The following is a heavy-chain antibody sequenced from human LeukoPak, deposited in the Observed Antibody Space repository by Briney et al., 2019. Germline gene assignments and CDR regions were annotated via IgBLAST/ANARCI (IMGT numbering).Heavy chain of an antibody. CDR2: ISYNGSDK. V-gene: IGHV3-30-3*01. Sequence: GGSLRLSCAASGFTFSTYAMHWVRQAPGKGLEWVAVISYNGSDKYSADSVRGRFSISRDNSKNTLYLQMNSLRAEDTAVYYCARRDGNSCGGDCPLDYWGQGTLVTVSS. CDR3: ARRDGNSCGGDCPLDY. D-gene: IGHD2-21*02. CDR1: GFTFSTYA. J-gene: IGHJ4*02.